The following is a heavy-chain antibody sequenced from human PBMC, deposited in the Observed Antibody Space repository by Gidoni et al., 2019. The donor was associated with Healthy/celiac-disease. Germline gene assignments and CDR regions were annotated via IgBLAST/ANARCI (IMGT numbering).Heavy chain of an antibody. Sequence: QVQLQASGPGLVKPSETLSLTCTVSGGSISSYYWSWIRQPPGKGLEWIGYIYYSGSTNYNPSLKSRVTISVDTSKNQFSLKLSSVTAADTAVYYCARDNSSTVFDYWGQGTLVTVSS. J-gene: IGHJ4*02. D-gene: IGHD6-13*01. V-gene: IGHV4-59*01. CDR1: GGSISSYY. CDR3: ARDNSSTVFDY. CDR2: IYYSGST.